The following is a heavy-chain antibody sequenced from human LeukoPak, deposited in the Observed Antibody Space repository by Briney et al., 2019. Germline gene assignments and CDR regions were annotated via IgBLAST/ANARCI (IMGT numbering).Heavy chain of an antibody. CDR3: ARHFDHVGSGIYEY. V-gene: IGHV4-61*05. CDR2: IYYSGYT. J-gene: IGHJ4*02. CDR1: GDSISSGSYY. Sequence: PSETLSLTCTVSGDSISSGSYYWGWIRQPPGKGLEWIGYIYYSGYTNYNPSLKSRVTISVDTSNNQFSLKLSSVTAADTAVYYCARHFDHVGSGIYEYWGQGTLVTVSS. D-gene: IGHD3-10*01.